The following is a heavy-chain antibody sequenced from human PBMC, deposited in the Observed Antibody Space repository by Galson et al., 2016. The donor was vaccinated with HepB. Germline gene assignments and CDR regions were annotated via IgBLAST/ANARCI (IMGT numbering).Heavy chain of an antibody. CDR1: GFPFSVYA. Sequence: SLRLSCAASGFPFSVYAMNWFRQAPGKGLEWVSLIANSLNSENKHYADSVNGRFTISRDDSKSFLYLHMSSLRAEDTGVYYCAKDYDSSGQFEGDWWGQGTLVTVS. V-gene: IGHV3-23*01. D-gene: IGHD3-22*01. CDR3: AKDYDSSGQFEGDW. J-gene: IGHJ4*02. CDR2: IANSLNSENK.